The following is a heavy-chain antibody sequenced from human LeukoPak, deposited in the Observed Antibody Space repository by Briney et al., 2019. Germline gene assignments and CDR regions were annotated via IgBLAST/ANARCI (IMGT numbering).Heavy chain of an antibody. CDR2: ISGSGSTI. Sequence: PGGSLRLSCAASGFTFSDYYMSWIRQAPGKGLEWISYISGSGSTIYYADSVKGRFTISRDNAKNSLYLQMNSLRAEDTAVYYCARERIAVAGNGAFDIWGQGTMVTVSS. D-gene: IGHD6-19*01. J-gene: IGHJ3*02. CDR1: GFTFSDYY. V-gene: IGHV3-11*01. CDR3: ARERIAVAGNGAFDI.